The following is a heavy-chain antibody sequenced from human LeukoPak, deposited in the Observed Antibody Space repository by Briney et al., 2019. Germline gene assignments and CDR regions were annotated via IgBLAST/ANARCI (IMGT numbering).Heavy chain of an antibody. J-gene: IGHJ4*02. Sequence: ASVKVSCKASGYTFTDFALHWVRQAPGQSLEWMGWINPGSGDTKSSQKFRDRVTITRDTSANTAYMQLTRLKSGDTAVYYCVRDYPYGSGIVRVDSWGQGTLVTVSS. CDR3: VRDYPYGSGIVRVDS. CDR2: INPGSGDT. D-gene: IGHD3-10*01. V-gene: IGHV1-3*01. CDR1: GYTFTDFA.